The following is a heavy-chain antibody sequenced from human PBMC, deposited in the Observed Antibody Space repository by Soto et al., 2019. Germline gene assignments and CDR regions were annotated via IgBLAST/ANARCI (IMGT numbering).Heavy chain of an antibody. J-gene: IGHJ6*03. V-gene: IGHV3-23*01. CDR3: AKLECSGGSCYSGRLVDYFYYYMDV. D-gene: IGHD2-15*01. CDR1: GFTFDTYA. Sequence: EVQLLESGGGLVQPGGSLRLSCAASGFTFDTYAMSWVRQAPGKGLEWVSAISGSGAKTYYADSVKGRFTISRDNSKNTLYLQMNSLRAEDTAVYHCAKLECSGGSCYSGRLVDYFYYYMDVWRKGTTVTVSS. CDR2: ISGSGAKT.